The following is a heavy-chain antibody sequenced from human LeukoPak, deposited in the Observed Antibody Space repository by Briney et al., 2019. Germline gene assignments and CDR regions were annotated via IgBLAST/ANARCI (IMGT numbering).Heavy chain of an antibody. V-gene: IGHV3-21*01. CDR2: ISSSSSYI. D-gene: IGHD4-17*01. CDR1: GFSFSSYS. Sequence: PGGSLRLSCAASGFSFSSYSMNWVRQAPGKGLEWVSSISSSSSYISYADSVKGRFTISRDNSKNTLYLQMNSLRAEDTAVYYCARAFSTTAFDYWGQGTLVTVSS. CDR3: ARAFSTTAFDY. J-gene: IGHJ4*02.